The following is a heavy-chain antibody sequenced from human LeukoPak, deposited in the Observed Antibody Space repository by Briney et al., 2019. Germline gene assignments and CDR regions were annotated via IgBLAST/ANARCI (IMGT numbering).Heavy chain of an antibody. Sequence: PSETLSLTCTVSGGSISSYYWSWIRQPPGKGLEWIGYIYYSGSTKYNPSLKSRVTISVDASKTQFSLKLNSVTAADTAVYYCARGSRELYYFDYWGQGTLGTVS. CDR3: ARGSRELYYFDY. V-gene: IGHV4-59*01. J-gene: IGHJ4*02. CDR1: GGSISSYY. CDR2: IYYSGST. D-gene: IGHD1-7*01.